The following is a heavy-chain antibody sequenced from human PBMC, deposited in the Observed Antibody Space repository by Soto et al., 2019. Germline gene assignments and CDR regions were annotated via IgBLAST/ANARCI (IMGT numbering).Heavy chain of an antibody. CDR1: GYPFSSYA. CDR3: ARGLYSSRMAFDY. CDR2: INAGNGNT. Sequence: XPVKVSCTASGYPFSSYAMHWVRQAPGQRLEWMGWINAGNGNTKYSQKFQGRVTITRDTSASTAYMELSSLRSEDTAVYYCARGLYSSRMAFDYWGQGTLVTVSS. J-gene: IGHJ4*02. V-gene: IGHV1-3*01. D-gene: IGHD6-13*01.